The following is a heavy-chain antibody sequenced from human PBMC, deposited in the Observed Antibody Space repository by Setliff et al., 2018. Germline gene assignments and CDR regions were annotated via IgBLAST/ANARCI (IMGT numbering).Heavy chain of an antibody. D-gene: IGHD6-6*01. J-gene: IGHJ4*02. CDR2: INHRGST. V-gene: IGHV4-34*01. Sequence: SETLSLTCATYGGTFSDYHWTWIRQSPEKGLEWIGEINHRGSTNYNPSLKSRVTISIDTSKDQFSLKLISMTAADTAVYYCARGRNIAARLLDSWGQGTLVTVS. CDR1: GGTFSDYH. CDR3: ARGRNIAARLLDS.